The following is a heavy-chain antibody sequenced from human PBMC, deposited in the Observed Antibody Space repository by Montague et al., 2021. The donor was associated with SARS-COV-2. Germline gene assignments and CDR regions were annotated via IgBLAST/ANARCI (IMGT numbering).Heavy chain of an antibody. CDR3: AREPAVGGEYYFDH. D-gene: IGHD6-19*01. J-gene: IGHJ4*02. Sequence: SLRLSCAVPGFTASNYYMGWVRQASGKGLEWVSVIYIGGITYYADSVKGRFVISRDNSKNMLSLQMNSLRAEDTALYYCAREPAVGGEYYFDHWGQGTLVTVSS. CDR1: GFTASNYY. V-gene: IGHV3-66*01. CDR2: IYIGGIT.